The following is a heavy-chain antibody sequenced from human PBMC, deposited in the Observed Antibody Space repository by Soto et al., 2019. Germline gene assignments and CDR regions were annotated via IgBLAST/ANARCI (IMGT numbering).Heavy chain of an antibody. J-gene: IGHJ3*02. V-gene: IGHV1-69*13. CDR2: IIPIFGTA. Sequence: VASVKVSCKASGGTFSSYAISWVRQAPGQGLEWMGGIIPIFGTANYAQKFQGRVTITADESTSTAYMEPSSLRSEDTAVYYCAREGSPPYNWNFPPGVGAFDIWGQGTMVTVSS. D-gene: IGHD1-7*01. CDR3: AREGSPPYNWNFPPGVGAFDI. CDR1: GGTFSSYA.